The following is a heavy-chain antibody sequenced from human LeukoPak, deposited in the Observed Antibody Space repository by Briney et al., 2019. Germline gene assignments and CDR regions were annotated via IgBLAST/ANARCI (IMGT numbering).Heavy chain of an antibody. CDR1: GFTFSSYA. D-gene: IGHD3-22*01. J-gene: IGHJ4*02. CDR3: AKLLGRYYDSSGRVFDY. CDR2: ISGSGGST. V-gene: IGHV3-23*01. Sequence: GGSLRLSCAASGFTFSSYAMSRVRQAPGKGQEWVSAISGSGGSTYYADSVKGRFTISRDNSKNTLYLQMNSLRAENTAVYYCAKLLGRYYDSSGRVFDYWGQGTLVTVSS.